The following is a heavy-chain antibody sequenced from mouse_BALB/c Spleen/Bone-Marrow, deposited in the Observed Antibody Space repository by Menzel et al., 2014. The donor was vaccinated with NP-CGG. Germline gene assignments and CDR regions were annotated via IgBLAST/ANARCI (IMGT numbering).Heavy chain of an antibody. CDR3: VYGGDWYFDV. CDR2: IDPANGNT. Sequence: DVKLVESGAELVKPGASVKLSCTASGFNIKDTYMHWVKERPEQGLEWIGRIDPANGNTKYDPKFQGKATITADTSSNTAYLQLSSLTSEDTAVYYCVYGGDWYFDVWGAGTTVTVSS. V-gene: IGHV14-3*02. J-gene: IGHJ1*01. D-gene: IGHD1-1*01. CDR1: GFNIKDTY.